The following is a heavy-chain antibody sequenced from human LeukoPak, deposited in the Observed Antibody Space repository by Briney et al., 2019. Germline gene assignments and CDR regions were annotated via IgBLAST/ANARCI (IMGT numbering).Heavy chain of an antibody. CDR1: GYTFTSYD. Sequence: ASVKVSCEASGYTFTSYDINWVRQATGQGLEWMGWMNPNSGNTGYAQKFQGRVTMTRNTSISTAYMELSSLRSEDTAVYYCARAPTLWSGYYYYYYGMDVWGQGTTVTVSS. D-gene: IGHD3-3*01. V-gene: IGHV1-8*01. CDR3: ARAPTLWSGYYYYYYGMDV. CDR2: MNPNSGNT. J-gene: IGHJ6*02.